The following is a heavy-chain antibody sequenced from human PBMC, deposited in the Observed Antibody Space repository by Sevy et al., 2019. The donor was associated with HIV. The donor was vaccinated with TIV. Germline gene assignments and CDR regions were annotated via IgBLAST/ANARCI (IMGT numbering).Heavy chain of an antibody. V-gene: IGHV3-15*01. J-gene: IGHJ3*02. CDR1: GFTFSNAW. Sequence: GGSLRLSCAASGFTFSNAWMSWVRQAPGKGLEWVGRIKSKTDGGTTDYAAPVKGRFTISRDDSKNTLYLQMNSLKTADTAVYYCTAVAQFTAFDIWGQGTMVTVSS. CDR3: TAVAQFTAFDI. CDR2: IKSKTDGGTT.